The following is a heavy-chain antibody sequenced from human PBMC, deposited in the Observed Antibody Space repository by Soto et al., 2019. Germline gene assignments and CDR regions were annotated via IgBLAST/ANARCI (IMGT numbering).Heavy chain of an antibody. CDR3: ARSSGYYGSGSLSVRDY. D-gene: IGHD3-10*01. CDR1: GGTFSSYT. V-gene: IGHV1-69*02. J-gene: IGHJ4*02. Sequence: SVKVSCKASGGTFSSYTISWVRQAPGQGLEWMGRIIPILGIANYAQKFQGRVTITADKSTSTAYMELSSLRSEDTAVYYCARSSGYYGSGSLSVRDYWGQGTLVTVSS. CDR2: IIPILGIA.